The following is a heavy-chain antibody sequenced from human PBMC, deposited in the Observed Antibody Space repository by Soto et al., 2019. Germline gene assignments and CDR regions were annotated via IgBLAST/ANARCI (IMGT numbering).Heavy chain of an antibody. J-gene: IGHJ4*02. CDR3: ATSFRYFDN. Sequence: GGSLRLSCAASGFTFISYGIHWVRQAPGKGLEWVAVISYDGSKKYYADSVKGRFTISRDNSKNTVYLQMNNLTLDDTAVYYCATSFRYFDNWGQGTRVTVSS. CDR2: ISYDGSKK. CDR1: GFTFISYG. V-gene: IGHV3-30*03. D-gene: IGHD3-9*01.